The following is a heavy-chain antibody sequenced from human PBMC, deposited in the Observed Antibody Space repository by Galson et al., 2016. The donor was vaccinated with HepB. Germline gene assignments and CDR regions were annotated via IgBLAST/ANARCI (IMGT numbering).Heavy chain of an antibody. CDR3: ARDPDTLDFTDWYFDL. D-gene: IGHD2-15*01. CDR1: GFSFSDYY. Sequence: SLRLSCAASGFSFSDYYMSWVRQAPGKGLEWVSCISDRGAYTNYADSVKGRFTISRDNAKNSLYLQMNSLRAEDTAVYYCARDPDTLDFTDWYFDLWGRGTLVTVSS. CDR2: ISDRGAYT. V-gene: IGHV3-11*06. J-gene: IGHJ2*01.